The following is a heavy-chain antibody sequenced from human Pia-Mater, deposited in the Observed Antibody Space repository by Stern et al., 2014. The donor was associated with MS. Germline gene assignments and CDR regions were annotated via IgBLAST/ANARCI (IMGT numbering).Heavy chain of an antibody. CDR3: TKGFTVTGTGYGVDV. J-gene: IGHJ6*02. Sequence: EVQLVESGGGLVQPGGSLRLSCAPSGFTFSTYAMSWIRQAPGKGLEWISSISGSGGNTFYADSVKGRFTIFRDNSKNTLEMQMNSLRAEDSALYYCTKGFTVTGTGYGVDVWGQGTTVTVSS. CDR2: ISGSGGNT. V-gene: IGHV3-23*04. CDR1: GFTFSTYA. D-gene: IGHD6-19*01.